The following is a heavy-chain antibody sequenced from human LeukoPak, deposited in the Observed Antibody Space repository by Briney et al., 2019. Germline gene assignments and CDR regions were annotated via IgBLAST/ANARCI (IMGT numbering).Heavy chain of an antibody. CDR3: ARSGRYCSSTSCRNWFDP. CDR1: GYTFIGYY. CDR2: INPNSGGT. J-gene: IGHJ5*02. Sequence: ASVKVSCKASGYTFIGYYMHWVRQARGQGLEWMGWINPNSGGTNYAQKFQGRVTMTRDTSISTAYMELSRLRSDDTAVYYCARSGRYCSSTSCRNWFDPWGQGTLVTVSS. V-gene: IGHV1-2*02. D-gene: IGHD2-2*01.